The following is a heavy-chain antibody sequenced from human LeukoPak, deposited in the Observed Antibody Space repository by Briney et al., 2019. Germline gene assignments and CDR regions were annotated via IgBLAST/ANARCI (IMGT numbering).Heavy chain of an antibody. Sequence: EGSLRLSCAASGFTFSSYAMTWVRQAPGKGLEWVSVISGSAGTTYYADSVKGRFTTSRDNSKNTLYLQMNSLRAEDTAVYYCAKMSGYGSSSGRGYYFDYWGQGTLVTVSS. CDR2: ISGSAGTT. J-gene: IGHJ4*02. V-gene: IGHV3-23*01. CDR3: AKMSGYGSSSGRGYYFDY. D-gene: IGHD6-6*01. CDR1: GFTFSSYA.